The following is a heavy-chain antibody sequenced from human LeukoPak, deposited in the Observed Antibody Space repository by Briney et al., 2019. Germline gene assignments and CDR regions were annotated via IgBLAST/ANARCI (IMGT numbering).Heavy chain of an antibody. CDR1: GYSFTSYW. V-gene: IGHV5-51*01. J-gene: IGHJ6*03. CDR2: IYPGDSDT. D-gene: IGHD2-21*02. Sequence: PGESLKISCKGSGYSFTSYWIGWVRQMPRKGLEWTGIIYPGDSDTRYSPSFQGQVTISADKSISTAYLQWSSLKASDTAMYYCARHMYCGGDCYPREHYYYMDVWGKGTTVTISS. CDR3: ARHMYCGGDCYPREHYYYMDV.